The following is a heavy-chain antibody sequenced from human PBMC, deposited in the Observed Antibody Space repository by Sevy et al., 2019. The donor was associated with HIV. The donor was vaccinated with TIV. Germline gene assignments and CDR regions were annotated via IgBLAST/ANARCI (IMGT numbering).Heavy chain of an antibody. Sequence: SETLSLTCAVSGGSISSGGYSWSWIRQPPGKGLEWIGYIYHSGSTYYNPSLKSRVTISVDRSKNQFSLKLSSVTAADTAVYYCVSFTSYYDSSGYSYWGQGTLVTVSS. CDR3: VSFTSYYDSSGYSY. CDR2: IYHSGST. D-gene: IGHD3-22*01. J-gene: IGHJ4*02. V-gene: IGHV4-30-2*01. CDR1: GGSISSGGYS.